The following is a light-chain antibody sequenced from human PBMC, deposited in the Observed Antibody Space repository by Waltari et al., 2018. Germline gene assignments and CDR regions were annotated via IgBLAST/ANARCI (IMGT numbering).Light chain of an antibody. Sequence: QSVLTQPPSASGTPGQRVTISCSGSASNIGGNLVNWYQQLPGKAPKLLIYRSDKRPSGVPDRFSASKTGPSASLAISGLQSEDEADYFCASWDDSLNGHWVFGGGTKVTVL. CDR2: RSD. CDR3: ASWDDSLNGHWV. CDR1: ASNIGGNL. V-gene: IGLV1-44*01. J-gene: IGLJ3*02.